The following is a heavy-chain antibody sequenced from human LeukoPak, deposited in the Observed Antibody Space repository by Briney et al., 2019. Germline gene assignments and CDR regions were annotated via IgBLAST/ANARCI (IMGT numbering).Heavy chain of an antibody. Sequence: PSATLSLTCTVAGSSISSSSYYLGWIRQPPRKGLEWIGSIYYSGSTCYNSSLKSRVTISVDTSKNQFSLKLSSVTAADTAVYYCASSAAADSFDYWGQGTLVTVSS. CDR3: ASSAAADSFDY. V-gene: IGHV4-39*01. J-gene: IGHJ4*02. D-gene: IGHD6-13*01. CDR1: GSSISSSSYY. CDR2: IYYSGST.